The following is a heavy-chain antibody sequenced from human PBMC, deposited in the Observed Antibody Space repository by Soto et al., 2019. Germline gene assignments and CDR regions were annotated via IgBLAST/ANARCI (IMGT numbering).Heavy chain of an antibody. CDR1: GFTFSSYA. V-gene: IGHV3-30-3*01. Sequence: QVQLVESGGGVVQPGRSLRLSCAASGFTFSSYAMHWVRQAPGKGLEWVAVISYDGSNKYYADYVKGRFTISRDNSKNTLYLQMNSLRAEETAVYYCARATDTYYDFWSGWGWFDPWGQGTLVTVSS. J-gene: IGHJ5*02. CDR3: ARATDTYYDFWSGWGWFDP. D-gene: IGHD3-3*01. CDR2: ISYDGSNK.